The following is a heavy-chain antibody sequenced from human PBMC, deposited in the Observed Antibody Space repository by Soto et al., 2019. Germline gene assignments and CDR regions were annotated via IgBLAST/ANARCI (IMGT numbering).Heavy chain of an antibody. Sequence: QVQLVESGGGVVQPGRSLRLSCAASGFTFSSYGMHWVRQAPGKGLEWVAVIWYDGSNKYYADSVKGRFTISRDNSKNTLYLQMNSLRAEDTAVYYCARGYGDYEGTFDYWGQGTLVTVSS. CDR2: IWYDGSNK. J-gene: IGHJ4*02. D-gene: IGHD4-17*01. CDR3: ARGYGDYEGTFDY. V-gene: IGHV3-33*01. CDR1: GFTFSSYG.